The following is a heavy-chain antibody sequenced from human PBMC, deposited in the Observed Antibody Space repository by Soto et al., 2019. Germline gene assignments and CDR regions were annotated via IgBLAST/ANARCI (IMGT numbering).Heavy chain of an antibody. J-gene: IGHJ5*02. V-gene: IGHV3-74*01. CDR1: GFTFSSYW. CDR2: INSDGSST. CDR3: ARPHYDFWSGYLNWFDP. Sequence: GWSLRLSCSASGFTFSSYWMHWFRQAPGKGLVWVSRINSDGSSTSYADSVKGRFTISRDNAKNTLYLQMNSLRAEDTAVYYCARPHYDFWSGYLNWFDPWGQGTLVTVSS. D-gene: IGHD3-3*01.